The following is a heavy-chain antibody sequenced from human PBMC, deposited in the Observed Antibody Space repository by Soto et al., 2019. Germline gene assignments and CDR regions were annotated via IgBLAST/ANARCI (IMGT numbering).Heavy chain of an antibody. V-gene: IGHV3-30*18. J-gene: IGHJ4*02. CDR3: AKDGPRTVTKSFDY. CDR2: ISYNGSNK. CDR1: GFTFSSYG. Sequence: GGSLRLSCAASGFTFSSYGMHWVRQAPGKGLEWVAVISYNGSNKYYADSVKGRFTISRDNSKNTLYLQMNSLRAGDTAVYYCAKDGPRTVTKSFDYWGQGTLVTVSS. D-gene: IGHD4-17*01.